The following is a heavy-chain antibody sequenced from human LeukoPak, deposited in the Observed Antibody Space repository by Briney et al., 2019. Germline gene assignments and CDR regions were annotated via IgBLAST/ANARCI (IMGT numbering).Heavy chain of an antibody. CDR3: AGGDYDILTGYSDY. D-gene: IGHD3-9*01. J-gene: IGHJ4*02. Sequence: SETLSLTCAVYGRSFSGYYWSWIRQPPGKGLEWIGEINHSGSTNYNPSLKSRVTISVDTSKNQFSLKLSSVTAADTAVYYCAGGDYDILTGYSDYWGQGTLVTVSS. CDR1: GRSFSGYY. V-gene: IGHV4-34*01. CDR2: INHSGST.